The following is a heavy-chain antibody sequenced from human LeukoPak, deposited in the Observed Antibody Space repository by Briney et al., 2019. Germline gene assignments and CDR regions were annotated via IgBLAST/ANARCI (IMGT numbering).Heavy chain of an antibody. V-gene: IGHV3-23*01. Sequence: TGGSLRLSCAASGFTFSSYAMSWVRQAPGKGLEWVSAISGSGGSTYYADSVKARFTISRDNSKNTLYLQMNSLRAEDTAVYYCAKPHSSGWYYFDYWGQGTLVTVSS. J-gene: IGHJ4*02. CDR2: ISGSGGST. CDR1: GFTFSSYA. D-gene: IGHD6-19*01. CDR3: AKPHSSGWYYFDY.